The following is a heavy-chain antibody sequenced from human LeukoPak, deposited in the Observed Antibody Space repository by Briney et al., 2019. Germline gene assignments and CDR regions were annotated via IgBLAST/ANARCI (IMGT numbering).Heavy chain of an antibody. J-gene: IGHJ4*02. D-gene: IGHD3-22*01. CDR3: ARDQGGSGYPGPFDY. V-gene: IGHV1-18*01. Sequence: ASVKVSCKASGYTFSRYGISWVRQAPGQGVEWMGWISDYNGNKNNAQKLQGRVSMTTDTSTSTAYMELRSLRYDDTAVYYCARDQGGSGYPGPFDYWGQGTLVTVSS. CDR2: ISDYNGNK. CDR1: GYTFSRYG.